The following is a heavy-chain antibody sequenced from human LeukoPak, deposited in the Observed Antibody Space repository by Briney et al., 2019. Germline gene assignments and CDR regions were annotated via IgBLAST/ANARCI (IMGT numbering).Heavy chain of an antibody. D-gene: IGHD6-19*01. CDR1: GGSISSYY. CDR3: ASIAVAGDFDY. J-gene: IGHJ4*02. CDR2: IYYSGST. V-gene: IGHV4-59*01. Sequence: SETLSLTCTVSGGSISSYYWSWIRQPPGKGLEWIGYIYYSGSTNYNPSLKSRDTISVDTSKNQFSLKLSSVTAADTAVYYCASIAVAGDFDYWGQGTLVTVSS.